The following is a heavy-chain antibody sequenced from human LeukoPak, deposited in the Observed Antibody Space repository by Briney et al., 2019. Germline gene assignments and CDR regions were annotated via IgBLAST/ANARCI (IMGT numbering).Heavy chain of an antibody. D-gene: IGHD1-26*01. J-gene: IGHJ6*02. Sequence: ASVNVSCKVSGYTLTELSMHWVRQAPGKGLEWMGGFDPEDGETIYAQKFQGRVTMTEDTSTDTAYMELSSLRSEDTAVYYCATVRVGATNYYYYGMDVWGQGTTVTVSS. CDR1: GYTLTELS. CDR3: ATVRVGATNYYYYGMDV. V-gene: IGHV1-24*01. CDR2: FDPEDGET.